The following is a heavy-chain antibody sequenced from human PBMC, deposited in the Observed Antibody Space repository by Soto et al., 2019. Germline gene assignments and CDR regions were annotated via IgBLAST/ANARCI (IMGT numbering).Heavy chain of an antibody. D-gene: IGHD3-22*01. Sequence: VQLVQSGPEVKRPGASVKVSCKASGYTFTNYGFTWVRQAPGQGLEWMGWISAYNGHTNYAQKFQGRVTMTTDTSTSTASMELRSLRSDDTAVYYCARAFFYDSSASFPYYFDYLGQGTLVTVSS. CDR1: GYTFTNYG. CDR2: ISAYNGHT. V-gene: IGHV1-18*04. J-gene: IGHJ4*02. CDR3: ARAFFYDSSASFPYYFDY.